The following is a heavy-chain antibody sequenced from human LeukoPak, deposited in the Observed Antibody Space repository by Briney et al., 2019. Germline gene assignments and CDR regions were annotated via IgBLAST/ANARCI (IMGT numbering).Heavy chain of an antibody. Sequence: PGGSLRLSCAASGFTFSSYAMHWVRQAPGKGLEWVAVISYDGSNKYYADSVKGRFTISRDNSKNTLYLQMNSLRAEDTAVYYCARGRFNYGCGMDVWGQGTTVIVSS. D-gene: IGHD5-18*01. CDR3: ARGRFNYGCGMDV. CDR1: GFTFSSYA. J-gene: IGHJ6*02. CDR2: ISYDGSNK. V-gene: IGHV3-30-3*01.